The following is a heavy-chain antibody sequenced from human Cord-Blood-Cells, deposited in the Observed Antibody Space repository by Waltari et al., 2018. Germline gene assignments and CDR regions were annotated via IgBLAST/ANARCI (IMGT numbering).Heavy chain of an antibody. J-gene: IGHJ3*02. D-gene: IGHD5-12*01. Sequence: EVQLVESGGGLVQPDRSLRLSCAASGFTFDDYAMHWVRQAAGKGLEWVSGMSWNSGSIGYADSLKSRFTISRDNAKYSLYLQMNSLRAEDMALYYCAKGSGYDDDDAFDIWGQGTMVTVSS. V-gene: IGHV3-9*03. CDR1: GFTFDDYA. CDR3: AKGSGYDDDDAFDI. CDR2: MSWNSGSI.